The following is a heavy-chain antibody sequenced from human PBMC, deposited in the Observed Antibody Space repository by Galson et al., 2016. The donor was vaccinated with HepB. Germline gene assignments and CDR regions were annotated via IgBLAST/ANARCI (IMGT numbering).Heavy chain of an antibody. Sequence: SLRLSCAASGFTFGSYGMQWVRQAPGKGLEWVAAIWDDGTNTYYADSVKGRFTISRDNSKNTLYLQMNSLRAEDTAVYYCARDYVTTATRWFDPLGQGTLVTVSS. V-gene: IGHV3-33*01. J-gene: IGHJ5*02. CDR1: GFTFGSYG. CDR2: IWDDGTNT. CDR3: ARDYVTTATRWFDP. D-gene: IGHD1-1*01.